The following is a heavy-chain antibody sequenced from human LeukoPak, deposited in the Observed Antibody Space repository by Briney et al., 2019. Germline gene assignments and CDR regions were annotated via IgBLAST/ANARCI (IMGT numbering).Heavy chain of an antibody. Sequence: ASVKVSCKGSGYTFTSYAMHWVRQAPGQGLEWMGWINAGNGNTKYSQKFQGRVTITRDTSASTAYMELSSLRSEDTAVYYCARDFGAAAGTDYWGQGTLVTVSS. J-gene: IGHJ4*02. V-gene: IGHV1-3*01. D-gene: IGHD6-13*01. CDR1: GYTFTSYA. CDR2: INAGNGNT. CDR3: ARDFGAAAGTDY.